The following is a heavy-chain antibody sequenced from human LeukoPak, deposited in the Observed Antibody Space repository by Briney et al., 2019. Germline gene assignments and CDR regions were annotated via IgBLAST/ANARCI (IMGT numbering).Heavy chain of an antibody. D-gene: IGHD6-13*01. CDR3: AKVVAAAGIRWFDP. CDR1: GFTFSSYA. CDR2: ISGSGGST. J-gene: IGHJ5*02. Sequence: GGSLRLSCAASGFTFSSYAMSWVRQAPGKGLEWVSAISGSGGSTYYADSVKGRFTISRDNSKNTLYLQMDSLRAEDTAVYYCAKVVAAAGIRWFDPWGQGTLVTVSS. V-gene: IGHV3-23*01.